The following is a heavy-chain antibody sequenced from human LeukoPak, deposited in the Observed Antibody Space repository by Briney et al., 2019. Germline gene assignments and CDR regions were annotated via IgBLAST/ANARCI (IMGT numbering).Heavy chain of an antibody. J-gene: IGHJ4*02. CDR2: LSYSGST. Sequence: SETLSLTCTVSGGSINSNSFYWGWARQPPGKGLEWIGIGSLSYSGSTYYSPSLKSRITISVDMAKSQSSLKLSSVTAANTAVYYCASNLRFLEWLPDSWGQGTLVTVSS. CDR3: ASNLRFLEWLPDS. V-gene: IGHV4-39*01. CDR1: GGSINSNSFY. D-gene: IGHD3-3*01.